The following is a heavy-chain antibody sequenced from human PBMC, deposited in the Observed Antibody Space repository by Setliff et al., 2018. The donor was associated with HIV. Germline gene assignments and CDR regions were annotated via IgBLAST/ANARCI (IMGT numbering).Heavy chain of an antibody. J-gene: IGHJ4*02. D-gene: IGHD4-17*01. CDR2: IWPDDSDT. CDR1: GYTFTNYW. Sequence: GESLKISCKGSGYTFTNYWVGWVRQMPGNGLEWVGLIWPDDSDTTYSPSFQGQVTLSADKSISTAYLRLSSLAVSDTAIYYCARLGDFGDFGQYWGQGTLVTVSS. CDR3: ARLGDFGDFGQY. V-gene: IGHV5-51*01.